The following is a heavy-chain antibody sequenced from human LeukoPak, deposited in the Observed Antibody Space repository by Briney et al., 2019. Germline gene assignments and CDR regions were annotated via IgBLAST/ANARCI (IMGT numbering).Heavy chain of an antibody. CDR2: VYTSGST. D-gene: IGHD1-7*01. CDR3: ARLITGTTTAFDI. V-gene: IGHV4-4*07. J-gene: IGHJ3*02. Sequence: PSETLSLTCTVSGGSISGYYWSWIRQPAGKGPEWIGRVYTSGSTHYNPSLKSRVTMSVDTSKNQFSLKLGSVTAADTAVYYCARLITGTTTAFDIWGQGTMVTVSS. CDR1: GGSISGYY.